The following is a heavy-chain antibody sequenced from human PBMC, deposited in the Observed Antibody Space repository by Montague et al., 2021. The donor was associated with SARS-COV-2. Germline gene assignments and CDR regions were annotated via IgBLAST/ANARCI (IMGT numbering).Heavy chain of an antibody. CDR3: ASELELRGFDY. J-gene: IGHJ4*02. CDR2: ISYDGSNK. D-gene: IGHD1-7*01. V-gene: IGHV3-30-3*01. CDR1: GFTFSSYA. Sequence: SLSLSFSVSGFTFSSYAMHWVRQAPGKGLEWVAAISYDGSNKYYADSVKGRFTISRDNSKNTLYLQMNSLRAEDTAVYYCASELELRGFDYWGQGTLVTVSS.